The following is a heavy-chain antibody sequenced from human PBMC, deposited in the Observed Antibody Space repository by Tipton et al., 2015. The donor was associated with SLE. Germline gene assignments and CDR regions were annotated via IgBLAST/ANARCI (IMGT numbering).Heavy chain of an antibody. CDR3: ARGGVDTAMALDY. V-gene: IGHV4-34*01. CDR1: GGSFSGYY. D-gene: IGHD5-18*01. Sequence: TLSLTCAVYGGSFSGYYWSWIRQPPGKGLEWIGSIYYGGSTYYNPSLKSRVTISVDTSKNQFSLKLSSVTAADTAVYYCARGGVDTAMALDYWGQGTLVTVSS. CDR2: IYYGGST. J-gene: IGHJ4*02.